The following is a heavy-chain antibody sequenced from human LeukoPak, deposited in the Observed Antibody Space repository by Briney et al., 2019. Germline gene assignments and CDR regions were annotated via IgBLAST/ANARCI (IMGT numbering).Heavy chain of an antibody. CDR3: ARDPGVAVSGKYLDY. J-gene: IGHJ4*02. CDR2: INPNSGGT. D-gene: IGHD6-19*01. Sequence: ASVKVFCKTSGYTFTGFYMYWVRQAPGQGLEWMGWINPNSGGTNYAQKFQGRVTMTRDTSISTAYMELSRLRSDDTAVYYCARDPGVAVSGKYLDYWGQGTLVAVSS. CDR1: GYTFTGFY. V-gene: IGHV1-2*02.